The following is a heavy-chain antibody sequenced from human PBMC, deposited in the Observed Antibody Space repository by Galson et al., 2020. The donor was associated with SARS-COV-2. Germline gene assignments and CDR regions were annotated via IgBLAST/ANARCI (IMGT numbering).Heavy chain of an antibody. CDR2: XXXXXCSI. V-gene: IGHV3-43*01. D-gene: IGHD3-22*01. CDR1: GFTXXXYS. CDR3: AKGPYEDFHRGLDV. J-gene: IGHJ6*02. Sequence: GESLKISCAASGFTXXXYSVNWXXXXXXXXXXXXAXXXXXXCSIYYADSVRGRFSVSTDSYKELLHLHMHSLTSDDSATYYCAKGPYEDFHRGLDVWGQGTTVTVSS.